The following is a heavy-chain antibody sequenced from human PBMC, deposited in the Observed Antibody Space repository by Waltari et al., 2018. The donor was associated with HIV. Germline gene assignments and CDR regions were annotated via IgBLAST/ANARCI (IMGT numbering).Heavy chain of an antibody. D-gene: IGHD3-22*01. Sequence: QVHLVQSGAELRKPGASVTVSCKASGYNFTNYGITWVRQAPGQGLEWMGWISGYKVDTKYAQKVRGRVTMTTDTSTSTAYLEMGSLRFDDTAVYYCARDHYYGSSGYYSDYWGQGTLVTVSS. CDR2: ISGYKVDT. CDR3: ARDHYYGSSGYYSDY. V-gene: IGHV1-18*01. J-gene: IGHJ4*02. CDR1: GYNFTNYG.